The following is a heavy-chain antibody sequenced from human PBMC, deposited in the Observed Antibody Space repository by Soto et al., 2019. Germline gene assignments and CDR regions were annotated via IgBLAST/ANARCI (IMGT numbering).Heavy chain of an antibody. V-gene: IGHV5-51*01. Sequence: GESLKISCRTSGYRFTPYWIAWVRQMPGKGLEWMGIIFPSDSDTRYSPSFQGQVTISADRSTSTVFLQWASLKASDTAVYFCARKDKSGYFNWFDPWGQGTLVTVSS. D-gene: IGHD3-22*01. CDR1: GYRFTPYW. CDR2: IFPSDSDT. CDR3: ARKDKSGYFNWFDP. J-gene: IGHJ5*02.